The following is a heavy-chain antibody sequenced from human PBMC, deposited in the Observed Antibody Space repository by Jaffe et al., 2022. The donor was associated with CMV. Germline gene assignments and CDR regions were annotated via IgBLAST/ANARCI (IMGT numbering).Heavy chain of an antibody. J-gene: IGHJ5*02. CDR2: IWYDGSNK. Sequence: QVQLVESGGGVVQPGRSLRLSCAASGFTFSSYGMHWVRQAPGKGLEWVAVIWYDGSNKYYADSVKGRFTISRDNSKNTLYLQMNSLRAEDTAVYYCARERLGPRGYGGWFDPWGQGTLVTVSS. CDR3: ARERLGPRGYGGWFDP. V-gene: IGHV3-33*08. D-gene: IGHD4-17*01. CDR1: GFTFSSYG.